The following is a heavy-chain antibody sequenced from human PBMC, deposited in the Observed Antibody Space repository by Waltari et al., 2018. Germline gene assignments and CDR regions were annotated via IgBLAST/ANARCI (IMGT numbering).Heavy chain of an antibody. V-gene: IGHV3-23*01. CDR2: ITSSGGIT. J-gene: IGHJ4*02. Sequence: EVQLLESGGGLVQPGGSLRLSCAASGFTFSNYAMTWVRQAPGKGLGWVSGITSSGGITYYAASVKGRFTISRDSSRNTLHLQMNSLRAEDTAIYYCTKWLTAAGTGWFDCWGQGTLVTVSS. CDR1: GFTFSNYA. D-gene: IGHD6-13*01. CDR3: TKWLTAAGTGWFDC.